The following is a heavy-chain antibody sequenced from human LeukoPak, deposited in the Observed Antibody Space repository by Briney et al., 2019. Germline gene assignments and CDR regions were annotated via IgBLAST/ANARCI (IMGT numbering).Heavy chain of an antibody. Sequence: MPSETLSLTCAVSGGSISNSNWWSWVRQPPEKGLEWIGEIYHSGSTNYNPSLKSRVTISVDKSKNQFSLKLNSVTAADTAVYFCARGGSYWYFDLWGRGTLVTVSS. J-gene: IGHJ2*01. CDR3: ARGGSYWYFDL. CDR1: GGSISNSNW. V-gene: IGHV4-4*02. CDR2: IYHSGST. D-gene: IGHD5-12*01.